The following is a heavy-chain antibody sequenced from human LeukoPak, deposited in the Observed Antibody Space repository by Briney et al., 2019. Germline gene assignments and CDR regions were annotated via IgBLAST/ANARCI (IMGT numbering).Heavy chain of an antibody. CDR1: GGSISSSSYY. V-gene: IGHV4-39*07. Sequence: SETLPLTCTVSGGSISSSSYYWGWIRQPPGKGLEWIGSVYYSGSTYYNPSLKSRVTISVDTSKNQFSLKLSSVTAADTAVYYWARVAHYYDSSGYQYYFDYWGQGTLVTVSS. CDR2: VYYSGST. J-gene: IGHJ4*02. CDR3: ARVAHYYDSSGYQYYFDY. D-gene: IGHD3-22*01.